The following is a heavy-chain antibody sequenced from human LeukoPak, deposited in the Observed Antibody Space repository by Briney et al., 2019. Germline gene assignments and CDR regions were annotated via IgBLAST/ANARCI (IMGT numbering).Heavy chain of an antibody. D-gene: IGHD6-13*01. J-gene: IGHJ4*02. V-gene: IGHV6-1*01. CDR1: GDSVSSNRAA. CDR2: TYYRSNLYN. Sequence: SQTLSLTCAISGDSVSSNRAAWNWIRQSPSRGLEWLGRTYYRSNLYNDYAVSVKSRITINPDTSKNHFSLQLNSVTPEDTAVYYCASTGGYSSSWYHFDYWGQGTLVTVSS. CDR3: ASTGGYSSSWYHFDY.